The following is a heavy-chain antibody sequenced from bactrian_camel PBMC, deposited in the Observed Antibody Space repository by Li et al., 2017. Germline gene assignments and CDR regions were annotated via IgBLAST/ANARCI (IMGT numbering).Heavy chain of an antibody. D-gene: IGHD2*01. CDR2: INSRNIAT. CDR3: LVGFDY. V-gene: IGHV3S40*01. CDR1: GFTFSDYP. Sequence: QLVESGGGLVRPGGSLTLSCVASGFTFSDYPLTWVRQTPEKRFEWVSAINSRNIATYNDSVRGRFTISRDNSRSTVILELTSLTIEDTAMYYCLVGFDYWGQGTQVTVS. J-gene: IGHJ4*01.